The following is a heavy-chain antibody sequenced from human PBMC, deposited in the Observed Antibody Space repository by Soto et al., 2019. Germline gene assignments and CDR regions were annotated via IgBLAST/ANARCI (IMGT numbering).Heavy chain of an antibody. Sequence: QLVASGGGLVQPGRSLKLSCAASGFRFSDSALHWVRQASGKGLEWVGRIRNKVNNYATIYAASVKGRFTISRDDSKNTVYLHMISLKTEDTAVYYCTRPNDNGDYDWYFDLWGRGAPVTVSS. J-gene: IGHJ2*01. CDR3: TRPNDNGDYDWYFDL. V-gene: IGHV3-73*02. CDR2: IRNKVNNYAT. CDR1: GFRFSDSA. D-gene: IGHD4-17*01.